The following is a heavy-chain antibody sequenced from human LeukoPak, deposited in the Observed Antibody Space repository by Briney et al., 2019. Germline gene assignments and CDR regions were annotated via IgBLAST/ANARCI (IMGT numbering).Heavy chain of an antibody. D-gene: IGHD3-9*01. V-gene: IGHV1-46*01. CDR1: GYTFTSYY. J-gene: IGHJ5*02. Sequence: ASVKVSCKASGYTFTSYYMHWVRQAPGQGLERMGIINPSGGSTSYAQKFQGRVTMTRDTSTSTVYMELSSLRSEDTAVYYCARGPTYYDILTGSPGNWFDPWGQGTLVTVSS. CDR2: INPSGGST. CDR3: ARGPTYYDILTGSPGNWFDP.